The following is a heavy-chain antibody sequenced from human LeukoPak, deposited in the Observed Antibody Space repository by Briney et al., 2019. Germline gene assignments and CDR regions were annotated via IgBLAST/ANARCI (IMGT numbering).Heavy chain of an antibody. D-gene: IGHD6-6*01. CDR3: ARGSWQLVRVRSWFDP. Sequence: SVKVSCKASGGTFSSYAISWVRQAPGQGLEWMGGIIPIFGTANYARKFQGRVTITADKSTSTAYMELSSLRSEDTAVYYCARGSWQLVRVRSWFDPWGQGTLVTVSS. CDR2: IIPIFGTA. V-gene: IGHV1-69*06. CDR1: GGTFSSYA. J-gene: IGHJ5*02.